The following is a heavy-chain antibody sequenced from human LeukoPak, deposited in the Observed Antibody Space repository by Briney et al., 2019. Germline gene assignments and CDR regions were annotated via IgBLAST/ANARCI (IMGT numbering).Heavy chain of an antibody. V-gene: IGHV3-74*03. CDR3: VRGAPLDY. Sequence: PGGSLRLSCAASGFTFSAYWMNWVRQTPGKGLVWVSRINSDESGISYADSVKGRFTISRDNANDRLYLQMNSLRAEDTAVYYCVRGAPLDYWGQGIPVTVSS. CDR2: INSDESGI. J-gene: IGHJ4*02. CDR1: GFTFSAYW.